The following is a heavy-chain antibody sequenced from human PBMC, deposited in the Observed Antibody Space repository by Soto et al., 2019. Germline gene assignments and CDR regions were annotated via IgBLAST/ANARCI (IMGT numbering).Heavy chain of an antibody. CDR3: ARLQLGGDRMLNWFDP. Sequence: QVQVVQSGPELKKAGASVKVSCKAQGYIFTKYGIGWVRQAPGHGLEWMGLINVYNGDRKVAQKFQDRVSMTTDTAKDTAYMELKSLRSDDTAVYYCARLQLGGDRMLNWFDPWGQGTLVTVSS. CDR2: INVYNGDR. J-gene: IGHJ5*02. CDR1: GYIFTKYG. D-gene: IGHD2-21*02. V-gene: IGHV1-18*01.